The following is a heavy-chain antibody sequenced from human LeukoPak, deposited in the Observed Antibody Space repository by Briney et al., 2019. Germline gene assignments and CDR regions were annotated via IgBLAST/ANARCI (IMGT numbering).Heavy chain of an antibody. CDR2: IYPSVDST. V-gene: IGHV3-23*01. Sequence: GGSLRLSCAASGFTFSTYSMTWVRQGPGKGLEWVSSIYPSVDSTFYADSVKGRFTISRDNSKNTLYLQMSSLRTEDTAIYYCAKDVVPDSGWDLDYWGQGTLVTVSS. CDR1: GFTFSTYS. CDR3: AKDVVPDSGWDLDY. J-gene: IGHJ4*02. D-gene: IGHD6-19*01.